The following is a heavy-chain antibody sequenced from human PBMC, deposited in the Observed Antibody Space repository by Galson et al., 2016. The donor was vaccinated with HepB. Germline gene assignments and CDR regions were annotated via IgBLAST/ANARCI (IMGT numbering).Heavy chain of an antibody. CDR2: IYYSGST. CDR3: ARPGYETSGYRAGSVDY. CDR1: GGSISSSGYY. D-gene: IGHD3-22*01. V-gene: IGHV4-39*01. Sequence: LSLTCTVSGGSISSSGYYWGWIRQPPGKGLEWIGSIYYSGSTYSNPSLKSRATISLDASKNLFSLKLSSVTAADTAVYYCARPGYETSGYRAGSVDYWGQGTLVTVSS. J-gene: IGHJ4*02.